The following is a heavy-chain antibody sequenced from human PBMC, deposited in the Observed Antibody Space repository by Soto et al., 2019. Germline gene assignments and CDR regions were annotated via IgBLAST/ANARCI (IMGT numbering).Heavy chain of an antibody. V-gene: IGHV5-10-1*01. J-gene: IGHJ6*02. Sequence: PGESLKISCKGSGYSFTSYWISWVRQMPGKGLEWMGRIDPSDSYTNYSPSFQGHVTISADKSISTAYLQWSSLKASDTAMYYCARHXEPIAVATGRYYYYGMDVWGQGTTVTVS. CDR1: GYSFTSYW. CDR2: IDPSDSYT. CDR3: ARHXEPIAVATGRYYYYGMDV. D-gene: IGHD6-19*01.